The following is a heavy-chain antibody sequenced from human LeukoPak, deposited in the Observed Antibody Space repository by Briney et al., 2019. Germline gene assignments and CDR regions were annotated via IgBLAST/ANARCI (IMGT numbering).Heavy chain of an antibody. CDR3: AREAVGATEDAFDI. Sequence: ASVKVSCKVSGYTLTELSMHWVRQAPGKGLEWMGGFDPEDGETIYAQKFQGRVTTTADESTSTAYMELSSLRSEDTAVYYCAREAVGATEDAFDIWGQGTMVTVSS. V-gene: IGHV1-24*01. D-gene: IGHD1-26*01. CDR2: FDPEDGET. CDR1: GYTLTELS. J-gene: IGHJ3*02.